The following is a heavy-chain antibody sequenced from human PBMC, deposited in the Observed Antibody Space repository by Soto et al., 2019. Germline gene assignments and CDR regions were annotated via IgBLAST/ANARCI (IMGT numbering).Heavy chain of an antibody. CDR1: GYSISSGYY. J-gene: IGHJ4*02. CDR2: FSHSGSA. CDR3: ARELLPPYYFDY. Sequence: NPSETLSLTCAVSGYSISSGYYWGWIRQPPGMGLEWIGSFSHSGSAYYNPSLKSRVTISVDTSKNQFSLRLSSVTAADTAVYYCARELLPPYYFDYWGQGTLVTVSS. D-gene: IGHD2-15*01. V-gene: IGHV4-38-2*02.